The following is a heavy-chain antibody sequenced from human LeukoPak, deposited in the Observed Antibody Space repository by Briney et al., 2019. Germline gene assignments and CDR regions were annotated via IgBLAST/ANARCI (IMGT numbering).Heavy chain of an antibody. J-gene: IGHJ3*02. V-gene: IGHV4-31*03. D-gene: IGHD3-22*01. CDR2: IYYTGAT. CDR1: GGSITSDSSY. Sequence: PSETLSLTCTVSGGSITSDSSYLSWIRQHPGKGLEWIGYIYYTGATDYSPSLKSRVIISLDTSKNQFSLNLSSVTAADTAVYYCSRDATYFYDRSGYYYPYDAFDIWGQGTMVTVSS. CDR3: SRDATYFYDRSGYYYPYDAFDI.